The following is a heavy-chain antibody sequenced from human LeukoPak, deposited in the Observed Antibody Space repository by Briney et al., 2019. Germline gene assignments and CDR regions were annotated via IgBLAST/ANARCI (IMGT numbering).Heavy chain of an antibody. CDR2: ISSSSSYI. D-gene: IGHD4-17*01. J-gene: IGHJ4*02. V-gene: IGHV3-21*01. CDR3: PRGKTSMTTVITLNDY. Sequence: GGSLRLSCAASGFTFSSYSMNWVRQAPGKGLEWVSSISSSSSYIYYADSVKGRFTISRDNAKNSLYLQMNSLRAEDTAVYYCPRGKTSMTTVITLNDYWGQGTLVTVSS. CDR1: GFTFSSYS.